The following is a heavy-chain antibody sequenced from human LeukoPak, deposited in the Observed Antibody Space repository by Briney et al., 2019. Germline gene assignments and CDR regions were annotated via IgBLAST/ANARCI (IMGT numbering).Heavy chain of an antibody. J-gene: IGHJ4*02. CDR1: GSTFSSYA. CDR3: ATEVTYYYDSSGSPSFDY. V-gene: IGHV3-23*01. CDR2: ISGSGGST. D-gene: IGHD3-22*01. Sequence: GGSLRLSCAASGSTFSSYAMSWVRQAPGKGLEWVSAISGSGGSTYYADSVKGRFTISRDNSKNTLYLQMNSLRAEDTAVYYCATEVTYYYDSSGSPSFDYWGQGTLVTVSS.